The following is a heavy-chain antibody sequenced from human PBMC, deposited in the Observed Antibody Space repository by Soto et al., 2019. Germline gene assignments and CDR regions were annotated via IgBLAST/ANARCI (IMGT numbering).Heavy chain of an antibody. D-gene: IGHD3-3*01. Sequence: EVQLVESGGGLVKPGGSLRLSCAASGFTVTNAWMSWVRQAPGKGLEWVGRIKGKTEGGTTDCAAPVRGRFTMSRDDSRNTLYLQMNSLKTEDTAVYYCTTVPSGWRAPGGWGQGTLVTVSS. V-gene: IGHV3-15*01. CDR2: IKGKTEGGTT. CDR3: TTVPSGWRAPGG. J-gene: IGHJ4*02. CDR1: GFTVTNAW.